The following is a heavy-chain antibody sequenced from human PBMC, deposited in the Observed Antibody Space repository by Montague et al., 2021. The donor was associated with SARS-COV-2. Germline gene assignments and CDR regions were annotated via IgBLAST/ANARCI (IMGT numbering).Heavy chain of an antibody. Sequence: PVLVKPTKTLTLTCTFSGFSLSTSGVGVGWIRQPPGKALEWLALXYWDDDKRYSPSLKSRLTITKDTSKNQVVLTMTNMDPVDTATYYCAHRRGLLLSDAFDIWGQGTMVTVSS. CDR3: AHRRGLLLSDAFDI. D-gene: IGHD1-26*01. CDR1: GFSLSTSGVG. V-gene: IGHV2-5*02. J-gene: IGHJ3*02. CDR2: XYWDDDK.